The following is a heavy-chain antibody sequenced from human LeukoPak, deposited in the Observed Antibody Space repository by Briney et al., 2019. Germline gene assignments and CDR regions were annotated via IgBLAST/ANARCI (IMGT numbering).Heavy chain of an antibody. J-gene: IGHJ6*02. CDR3: ARRVRLWTNGLYLYGTDV. Sequence: LETLSLTCAVHGGSFSGSYWNWVRQPPGKGLEWIGAINHSGITNYNPSLKNRVTISVDTSTNKFSLKVRSVTAADSAVYECARRVRLWTNGLYLYGTDVWGQGTTVTVSS. CDR2: INHSGIT. CDR1: GGSFSGSY. D-gene: IGHD3-10*01. V-gene: IGHV4-34*01.